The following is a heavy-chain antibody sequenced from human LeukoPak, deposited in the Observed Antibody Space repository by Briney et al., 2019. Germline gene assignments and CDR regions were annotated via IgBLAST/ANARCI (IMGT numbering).Heavy chain of an antibody. CDR3: ARERVVGATLEDFDY. CDR2: INPSGGST. V-gene: IGHV1-46*01. D-gene: IGHD1-26*01. CDR1: GYTFTSYY. Sequence: ASVKVSCKASGYTFTSYYMHWVRQAPGQGLEWMGIINPSGGSTSYAQKSQGRVTMTRDTSTSTVYMELSSLRSEDTAVYYCARERVVGATLEDFDYWGQGTLVTVSS. J-gene: IGHJ4*02.